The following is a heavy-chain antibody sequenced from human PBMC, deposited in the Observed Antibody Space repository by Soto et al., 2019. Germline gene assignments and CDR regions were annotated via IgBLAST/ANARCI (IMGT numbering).Heavy chain of an antibody. CDR1: GVTFSSYW. D-gene: IGHD3-3*01. Sequence: HPGGSLRLSCAASGVTFSSYWMHWVRQAPGKGLVWVSRINSDGSSTSYADSVKGRFTISRDNAKNTLYLQMNSLRAEDTAVYYCARGGYDFWSGYRTDVYYYYGMDVWGQGTTVTVSS. J-gene: IGHJ6*02. CDR3: ARGGYDFWSGYRTDVYYYYGMDV. CDR2: INSDGSST. V-gene: IGHV3-74*01.